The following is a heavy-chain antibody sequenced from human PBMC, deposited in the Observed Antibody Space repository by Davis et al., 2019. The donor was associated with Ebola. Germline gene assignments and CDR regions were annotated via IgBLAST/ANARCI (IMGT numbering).Heavy chain of an antibody. CDR3: ARPLTGYWYFDL. D-gene: IGHD7-27*01. CDR2: IYPGDSDT. J-gene: IGHJ2*01. Sequence: KVSCKGSGYTFTNFWIGWVRQMPGKGLEWMGIIYPGDSDTRYSPSFQGQVTISADKSIDTAYLEWRSLKASDTAMYYCARPLTGYWYFDLWGRGTLVTVSS. CDR1: GYTFTNFW. V-gene: IGHV5-51*01.